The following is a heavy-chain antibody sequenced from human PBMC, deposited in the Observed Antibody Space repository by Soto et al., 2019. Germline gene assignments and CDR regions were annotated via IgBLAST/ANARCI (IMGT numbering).Heavy chain of an antibody. V-gene: IGHV4-39*01. CDR2: LYYTGTT. CDR3: GAYCSRTLCYDWFDP. D-gene: IGHD2-2*01. Sequence: SETLFLTCSVSGGSIGISSYYFGWIRQPPGKGLEWIGSLYYTGTTNYNSSLKSRVTISADKSQNQFSLRLSSVTAADTAVYYCGAYCSRTLCYDWFDPWGQGTLVTVSS. CDR1: GGSIGISSYY. J-gene: IGHJ5*02.